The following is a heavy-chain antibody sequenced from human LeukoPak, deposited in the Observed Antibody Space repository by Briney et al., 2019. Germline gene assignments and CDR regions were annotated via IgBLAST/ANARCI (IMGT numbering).Heavy chain of an antibody. J-gene: IGHJ4*02. V-gene: IGHV3-48*02. D-gene: IGHD5-18*01. CDR1: GFTFSTYS. CDR2: ISSSSTI. CDR3: ARDGLHTAHFDY. Sequence: PGGSLRLSCAASGFTFSTYSMNWVRQVPGMGLEWVSYISSSSTIFYADSVKGRFTISRDNAKNSLYLQMNSLRDEDTAVYYCARDGLHTAHFDYWGQGTLVTVSS.